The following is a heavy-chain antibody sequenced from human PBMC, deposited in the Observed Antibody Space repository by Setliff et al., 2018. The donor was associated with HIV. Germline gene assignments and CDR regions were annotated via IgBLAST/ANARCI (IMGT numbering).Heavy chain of an antibody. J-gene: IGHJ6*03. D-gene: IGHD5-18*01. CDR1: GLSMSTTSYY. Sequence: LSLTCAVSGLSMSTTSYYWGWIRQPPGKGLEWIGSIYYSGSTYYNPSLKSRVTISGDTSRNQVSLKVQSVTAADTAVYYCARGVPLHSYFYRYHMDVWSKGTTVTVSS. CDR3: ARGVPLHSYFYRYHMDV. CDR2: IYYSGST. V-gene: IGHV4-39*07.